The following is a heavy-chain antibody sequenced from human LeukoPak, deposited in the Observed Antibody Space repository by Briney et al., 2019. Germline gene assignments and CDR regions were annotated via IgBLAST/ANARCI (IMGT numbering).Heavy chain of an antibody. D-gene: IGHD3-10*01. CDR1: GYTFTSYD. CDR3: VRYYTRQSWYFDL. CDR2: MNPNSGNT. Sequence: GASVKVSCKASGYTFTSYDINWVRQATGQGLEWMGWMNPNSGNTGYAQKFQGRVTITRNTSISTAYMELSSLRVEDTGVYYCVRYYTRQSWYFDLWGRGTLVTVSS. V-gene: IGHV1-8*03. J-gene: IGHJ2*01.